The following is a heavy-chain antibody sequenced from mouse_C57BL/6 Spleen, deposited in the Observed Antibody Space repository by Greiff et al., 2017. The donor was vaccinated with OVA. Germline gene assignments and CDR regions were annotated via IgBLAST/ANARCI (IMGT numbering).Heavy chain of an antibody. CDR3: ARSFLRQYYFDY. D-gene: IGHD2-12*01. J-gene: IGHJ2*01. V-gene: IGHV5-17*01. CDR1: GFTFSDYG. Sequence: EVKLMESGGGLVKPGGSLKLSCAASGFTFSDYGMHWVRQAPEKGLEWVAYISSGSSTIYSADTVKGRFTISRDNAKNTLFLQMTSLRSEDTAMYYCARSFLRQYYFDYWGQGTTLTVSS. CDR2: ISSGSSTI.